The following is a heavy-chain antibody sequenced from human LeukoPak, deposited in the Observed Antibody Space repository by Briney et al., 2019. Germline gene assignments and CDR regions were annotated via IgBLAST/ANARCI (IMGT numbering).Heavy chain of an antibody. J-gene: IGHJ4*02. D-gene: IGHD3-22*01. CDR3: ARVGYYYDSSGYCDY. V-gene: IGHV1-46*01. CDR2: INPSGGST. CDR1: GYTFTGYY. Sequence: ASVKVSCKASGYTFTGYYMHWVRQAPGQGLEWMGIINPSGGSTSYAQKFQGRVTMTRDTSTSTVYMELSSLRSEDTAVYYCARVGYYYDSSGYCDYWGQGTLVTVSS.